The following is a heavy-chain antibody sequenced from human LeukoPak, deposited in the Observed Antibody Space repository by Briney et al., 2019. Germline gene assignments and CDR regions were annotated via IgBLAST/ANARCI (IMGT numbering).Heavy chain of an antibody. CDR2: IKQDGSEK. CDR1: GFTFSSYW. D-gene: IGHD3-22*01. V-gene: IGHV3-7*03. J-gene: IGHJ4*02. CDR3: ARVYYDTNGYPTTDYFDY. Sequence: HPGGSLRLSCAASGFTFSSYWMSWVRRARGKGLEWVANIKQDGSEKYYVDSVKGRFTISRDNSKNTLYLQMHSLRAEDTAVYYCARVYYDTNGYPTTDYFDYWGQGTLATVSS.